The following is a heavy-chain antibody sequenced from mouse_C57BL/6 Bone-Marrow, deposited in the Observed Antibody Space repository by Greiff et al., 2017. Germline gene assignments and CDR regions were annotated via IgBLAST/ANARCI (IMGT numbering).Heavy chain of an antibody. CDR2: IDPNSGGT. CDR1: GYTFTSYW. V-gene: IGHV1-72*01. CDR3: ARPYYYGSPAWFAY. J-gene: IGHJ3*01. D-gene: IGHD1-1*01. Sequence: QVQLKQPGAELVKPGASVKLSCKASGYTFTSYWMHWVKQRPGRGLEWIGRIDPNSGGTKYNEKFKSKATLTVDKPSSTAYMQLSSLTSADSAVYYCARPYYYGSPAWFAYWGQGTLVTGAA.